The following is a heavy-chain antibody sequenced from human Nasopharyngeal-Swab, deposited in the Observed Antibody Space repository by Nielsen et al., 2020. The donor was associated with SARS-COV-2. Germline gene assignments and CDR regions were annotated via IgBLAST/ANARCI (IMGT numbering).Heavy chain of an antibody. V-gene: IGHV3-23*01. CDR3: AKDYNSVGWGSNKIYYMDV. CDR1: GFTFSSYA. CDR2: ISGSGGST. Sequence: GESLKISCAASGFTFSSYAMSCVRQAPGKGLARVPAISGSGGSTYYADSVKGRFTISRDNSKNTLYLQMNSLRAEDTAVYYCAKDYNSVGWGSNKIYYMDVWGKGTTVTVSS. D-gene: IGHD3-16*01. J-gene: IGHJ6*03.